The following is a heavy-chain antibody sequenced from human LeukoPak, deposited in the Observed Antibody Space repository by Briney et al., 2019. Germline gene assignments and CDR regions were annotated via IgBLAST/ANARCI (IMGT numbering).Heavy chain of an antibody. CDR3: AREPWFGATKLIDY. J-gene: IGHJ4*02. D-gene: IGHD3-10*01. Sequence: PGESLRLSCAASGFAVSNTYMTWVRQAPGKGLEWISTIYSRGTTYYADSVKGRFTISRDTSTNTIYLQMIRLRTEDTALYYCAREPWFGATKLIDYWGQGTLVTVSS. CDR1: GFAVSNTY. CDR2: IYSRGTT. V-gene: IGHV3-53*01.